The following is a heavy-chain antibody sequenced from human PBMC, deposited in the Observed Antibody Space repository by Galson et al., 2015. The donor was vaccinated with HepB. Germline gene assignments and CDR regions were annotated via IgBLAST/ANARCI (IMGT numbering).Heavy chain of an antibody. CDR1: GSTFTRYG. V-gene: IGHV1-18*01. CDR2: ISTYTGNS. Sequence: SVKVSCKASGSTFTRYGISWVRQAPGQGLEWMGWISTYTGNSKYAQKVRGRVTMTTDTATSTAYMELRSLRSDDTAVYYCARGGGSGDYDYYYYTDVWGKGTTVTVSS. CDR3: ARGGGSGDYDYYYYTDV. J-gene: IGHJ6*03. D-gene: IGHD6-19*01.